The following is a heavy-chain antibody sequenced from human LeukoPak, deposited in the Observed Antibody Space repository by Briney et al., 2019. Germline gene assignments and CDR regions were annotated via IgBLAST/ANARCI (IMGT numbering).Heavy chain of an antibody. CDR2: IIPILGIA. J-gene: IGHJ3*02. D-gene: IGHD3-22*01. CDR1: GGTFSSYA. V-gene: IGHV1-69*04. Sequence: SVKVSCKASGGTFSSYAISWVRQAPGQGLEWMGRIIPILGIANYAQKFQGRVTITADKSTSTAYTELSSLRSEDTAVYYCARMYYYDSSGYYYSGSHAFDIWGQGTMVTVSS. CDR3: ARMYYYDSSGYYYSGSHAFDI.